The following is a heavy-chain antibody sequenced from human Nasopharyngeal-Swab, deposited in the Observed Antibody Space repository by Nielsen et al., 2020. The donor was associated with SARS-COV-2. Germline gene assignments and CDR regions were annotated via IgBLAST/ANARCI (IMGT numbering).Heavy chain of an antibody. CDR1: GYTFTTYA. CDR3: ARVGSAIFYYYGMDV. CDR2: ISGHNGDT. V-gene: IGHV1-18*01. D-gene: IGHD3-3*01. J-gene: IGHJ6*02. Sequence: ASVKVSCKASGYTFTTYAIHWVRQAPGQRLEWMGWISGHNGDTKYAQKVQGRVTMTTDTSTSTAYMEVWSLKSDDTAVYYCARVGSAIFYYYGMDVWGQGTTVTVSS.